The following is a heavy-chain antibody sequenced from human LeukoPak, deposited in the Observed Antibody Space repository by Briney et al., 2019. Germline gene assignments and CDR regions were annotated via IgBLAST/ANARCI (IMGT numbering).Heavy chain of an antibody. Sequence: GASVKVSCKASGYTFTSYGISWVRQAPGQGLEWMGWISAYNGNTNYAQKLQGRVTMTTDTSTSTAYMELRSLRSDDTAVYYCARDAPPFDILTGYYSYFDYWGQGTLVTVSS. CDR2: ISAYNGNT. D-gene: IGHD3-9*01. J-gene: IGHJ4*02. V-gene: IGHV1-18*01. CDR1: GYTFTSYG. CDR3: ARDAPPFDILTGYYSYFDY.